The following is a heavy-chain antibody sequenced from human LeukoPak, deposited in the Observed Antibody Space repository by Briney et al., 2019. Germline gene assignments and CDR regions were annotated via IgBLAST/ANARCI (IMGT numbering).Heavy chain of an antibody. J-gene: IGHJ4*02. CDR2: IRYDGSNK. CDR3: AKDHQLAPDY. Sequence: PGGSLRLSCAASGFTFSSYDMHWVRQAPGKGLEWVTFIRYDGSNKYYADSVKGRFTISRDNSKNTLYLQMNSLRAEDTAVYYCAKDHQLAPDYWGQGTLVTVSS. D-gene: IGHD2-2*01. V-gene: IGHV3-30*02. CDR1: GFTFSSYD.